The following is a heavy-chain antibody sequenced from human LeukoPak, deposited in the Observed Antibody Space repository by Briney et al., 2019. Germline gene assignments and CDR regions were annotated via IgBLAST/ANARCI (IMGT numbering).Heavy chain of an antibody. CDR3: ARTSYYSSGWYYFDY. CDR1: GGSISSSSYY. Sequence: SETLSLTCTVSGGSISSSSYYWGWIRQPPGKGLEWIGSIYYSGNTYYSPSLKSRVTVSVDTSKNQFSLKLSSVTAADTAVYYCARTSYYSSGWYYFDYWGQGTLVTVSS. CDR2: IYYSGNT. J-gene: IGHJ4*02. V-gene: IGHV4-39*07. D-gene: IGHD6-19*01.